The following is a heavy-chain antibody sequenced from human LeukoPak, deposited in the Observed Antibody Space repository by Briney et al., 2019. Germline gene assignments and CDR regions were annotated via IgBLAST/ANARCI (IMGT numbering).Heavy chain of an antibody. D-gene: IGHD3-9*01. CDR2: INPNSGDT. CDR1: GYTFTGYY. CDR3: ASALYYDILTGYPDYFYYMDV. J-gene: IGHJ6*03. V-gene: IGHV1-2*02. Sequence: ASVKVSCKASGYTFTGYYMHWVRQAPGQGLEWMGWINPNSGDTNYAQKFQGRVTMTRDTSITTAYMELSRLRSDDTALYYCASALYYDILTGYPDYFYYMDVWGKGTTVTISS.